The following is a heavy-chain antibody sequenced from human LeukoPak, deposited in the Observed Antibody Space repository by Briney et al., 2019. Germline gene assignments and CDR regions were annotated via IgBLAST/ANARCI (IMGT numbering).Heavy chain of an antibody. D-gene: IGHD6-13*01. CDR3: ARWDGYSSSPDY. Sequence: ASVKVSCKASGYTFTSYDINWVRQATGQGLEWRGWMNPNSGETGYAQEFQGRVSMTRDMSISTIYMELARLKSDDTAFYYCARWDGYSSSPDYWGQGSLVTVSS. V-gene: IGHV1-8*01. CDR2: MNPNSGET. CDR1: GYTFTSYD. J-gene: IGHJ4*02.